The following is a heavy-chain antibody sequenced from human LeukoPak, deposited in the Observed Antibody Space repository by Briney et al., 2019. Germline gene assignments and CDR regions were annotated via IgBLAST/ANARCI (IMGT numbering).Heavy chain of an antibody. D-gene: IGHD6-19*01. V-gene: IGHV3-74*01. J-gene: IGHJ6*03. CDR3: ARDITLWYSSGWYYYYMDV. CDR1: GFTFSSCW. CDR2: INSDGSST. Sequence: GGSLRLSCAASGFTFSSCWMHWVRQAPGKGLVWVSRINSDGSSTSYADSVKGRFTISRDNAKNTLYLQMNSLRAEDTAVYYCARDITLWYSSGWYYYYMDVWGKGTTVTISS.